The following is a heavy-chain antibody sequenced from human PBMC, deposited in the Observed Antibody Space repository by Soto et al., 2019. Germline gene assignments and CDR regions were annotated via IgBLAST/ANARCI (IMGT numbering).Heavy chain of an antibody. CDR3: ARDKVPAAHYYYYGMDV. Sequence: GSLRLSCAASGFTFSSYSMNWVRQAPGKGLEWVSYISSSSSTIYYADSVKGRFTISRDNAKNSLYLQMNSLRDEDTAVYYCARDKVPAAHYYYYGMDVWGQGTTVTVSS. V-gene: IGHV3-48*02. CDR1: GFTFSSYS. J-gene: IGHJ6*02. CDR2: ISSSSSTI. D-gene: IGHD2-2*01.